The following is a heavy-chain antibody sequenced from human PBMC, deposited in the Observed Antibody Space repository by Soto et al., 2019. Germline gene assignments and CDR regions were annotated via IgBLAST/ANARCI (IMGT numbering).Heavy chain of an antibody. V-gene: IGHV3-43D*04. Sequence: EVQLVESGGVVVQPGGSLRLSCAASGFTFDDYAMCWVRQAPGKGLEWVSLINWDGDTTYYADSVKGRFTISRDNSNNPLYMQMNSLRTEDTALYYCAKGATVTTHYQYYGMDVWGQGTTVTVSS. CDR2: INWDGDTT. CDR3: AKGATVTTHYQYYGMDV. J-gene: IGHJ6*02. D-gene: IGHD4-17*01. CDR1: GFTFDDYA.